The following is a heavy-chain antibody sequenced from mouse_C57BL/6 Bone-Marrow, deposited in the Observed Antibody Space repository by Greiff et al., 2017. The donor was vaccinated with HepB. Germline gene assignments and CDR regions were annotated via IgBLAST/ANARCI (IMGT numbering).Heavy chain of an antibody. J-gene: IGHJ1*03. V-gene: IGHV5-17*01. Sequence: DVKLVESGGGLVKPGGSLKLSCAASGFTFSDYGMHWVRQAPEKGLEWVAYISSGSSTIYYADTVKGRFTISRDNAKNTLFLQMTSLRSEDTAMYYCARNYDYGWYFDVWGTGTTVTVSS. CDR2: ISSGSSTI. CDR1: GFTFSDYG. D-gene: IGHD2-4*01. CDR3: ARNYDYGWYFDV.